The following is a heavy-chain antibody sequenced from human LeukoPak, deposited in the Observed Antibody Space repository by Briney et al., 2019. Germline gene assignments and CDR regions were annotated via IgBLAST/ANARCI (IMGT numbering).Heavy chain of an antibody. Sequence: GGSLRLSCAASGFTFSTYALTWVRQAPGKGLEWVSSISGSDDNTYYADSVKGRFTIFRDNSKNTLYLQMNSLRAEDTAVYYCAKDLYGSGSRPYYFDYGGQGTLVTVSS. D-gene: IGHD3-10*01. V-gene: IGHV3-23*01. CDR1: GFTFSTYA. CDR2: ISGSDDNT. CDR3: AKDLYGSGSRPYYFDY. J-gene: IGHJ4*02.